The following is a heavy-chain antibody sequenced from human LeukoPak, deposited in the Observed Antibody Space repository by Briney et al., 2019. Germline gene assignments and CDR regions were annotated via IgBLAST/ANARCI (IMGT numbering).Heavy chain of an antibody. CDR2: ISWNSGSI. CDR1: GFTFDDYA. Sequence: PGGSLRLSCAASGFTFDDYAMHWVRQAPGKGLEWVSGISWNSGSIGYADSVKGRFTISRDNAKNSLYLQMNSLRAEDTALYYCAKDIGPNYYYMDVWGKGTTATVSS. CDR3: AKDIGPNYYYMDV. J-gene: IGHJ6*03. V-gene: IGHV3-9*01. D-gene: IGHD3/OR15-3a*01.